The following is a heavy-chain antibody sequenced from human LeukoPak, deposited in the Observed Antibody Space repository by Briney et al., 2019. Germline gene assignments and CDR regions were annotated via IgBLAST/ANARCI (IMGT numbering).Heavy chain of an antibody. V-gene: IGHV3-11*01. J-gene: IGHJ4*02. CDR2: ISSSGSTI. Sequence: GGSLRLSCAASGFTFSDYCMSWIRQAPGKGLEWFSYISSSGSTIYYADSVKGRFTISRDNAKNSLYLQMSSLRAEDTAVCYCARETTHHPIAVAGLVDYWGQGTLVTVSS. D-gene: IGHD6-19*01. CDR3: ARETTHHPIAVAGLVDY. CDR1: GFTFSDYC.